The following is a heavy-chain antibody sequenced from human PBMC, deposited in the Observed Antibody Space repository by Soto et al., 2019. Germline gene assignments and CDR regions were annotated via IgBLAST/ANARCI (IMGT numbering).Heavy chain of an antibody. CDR1: GFSLSNTRMG. CDR3: ARIRWIREYYFDY. CDR2: IFSNDAK. J-gene: IGHJ4*02. D-gene: IGHD5-18*01. V-gene: IGHV2-26*01. Sequence: QVTLKESGPVLVQPTETLTLTCTVPGFSLSNTRMGVSWIRQPPGKALEWLAHIFSNDAKSYSTSLTSRLTISKDTSKSQVVLTVTNMDPVDTATYYCARIRWIREYYFDYWGQGTLVAVSS.